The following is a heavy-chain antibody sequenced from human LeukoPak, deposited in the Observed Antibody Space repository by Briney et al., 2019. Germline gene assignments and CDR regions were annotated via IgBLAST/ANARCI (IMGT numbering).Heavy chain of an antibody. V-gene: IGHV3-23*01. D-gene: IGHD2-2*01. CDR1: GFTFSSYA. J-gene: IGHJ5*02. CDR2: ISGSGGST. Sequence: GGSLRLSCAASGFTFSSYAMSWVRQAPGKGLEWVSAISGSGGSTHYADSVKGRFTISGDYSKNTLYLQMNSLRAEDTAVYYCAKNAGLGYCTDTSCPIDPWGQGTLVTVSS. CDR3: AKNAGLGYCTDTSCPIDP.